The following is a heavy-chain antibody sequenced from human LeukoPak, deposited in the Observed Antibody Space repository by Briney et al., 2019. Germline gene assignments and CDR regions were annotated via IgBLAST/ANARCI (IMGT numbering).Heavy chain of an antibody. CDR1: GFTFSNYW. CDR2: INSDGSST. Sequence: GGSLRLSCAASGFTFSNYWMHWVRQAPGKGLVWVSRINSDGSSTTYADSVKGRFTISRDNTKNTLYLQMNSLRAEDTAVYYCARSYYYDSSGYVYSWGQGTLVTVSS. CDR3: ARSYYYDSSGYVYS. V-gene: IGHV3-74*01. J-gene: IGHJ5*02. D-gene: IGHD3-22*01.